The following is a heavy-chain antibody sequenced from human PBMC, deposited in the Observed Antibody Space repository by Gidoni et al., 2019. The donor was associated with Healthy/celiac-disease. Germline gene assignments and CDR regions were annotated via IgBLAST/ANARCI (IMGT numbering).Heavy chain of an antibody. V-gene: IGHV4-34*01. J-gene: IGHJ5*02. D-gene: IGHD3-22*01. CDR1: GGSFSGYY. Sequence: QVQLQQWGAGLLKPSETLSLTCAASGGSFSGYYWSWTRQPPGKGLEWIGEINHSGSTHYNPSLKSRVTISVDTSKNQFSLKLSSVTAADTAVYYCARFLAYDSSGYWGVNSYNWFDPWGQGTLVTVSS. CDR3: ARFLAYDSSGYWGVNSYNWFDP. CDR2: INHSGST.